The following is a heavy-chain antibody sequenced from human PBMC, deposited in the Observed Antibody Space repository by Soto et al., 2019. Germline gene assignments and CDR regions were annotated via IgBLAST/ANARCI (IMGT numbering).Heavy chain of an antibody. Sequence: QVQLVQSGAEVKKPGASERISCKASGYTFTSYHLHWVRQAPGQGLEWVGMISPSGGRTTYAQKFQRRVTMTRDTSTNTIFMELNSLRSDDTAIYYCAREGVQGGLDLWGQGTTVTVSS. CDR3: AREGVQGGLDL. D-gene: IGHD2-8*01. V-gene: IGHV1-46*01. CDR1: GYTFTSYH. J-gene: IGHJ6*02. CDR2: ISPSGGRT.